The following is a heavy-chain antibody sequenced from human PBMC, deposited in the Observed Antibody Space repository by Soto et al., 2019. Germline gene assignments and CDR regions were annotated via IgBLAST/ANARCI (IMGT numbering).Heavy chain of an antibody. CDR1: GFSVSGWY. CDR2: LKDSSQNYAT. V-gene: IGHV3-72*01. J-gene: IGHJ5*01. CDR3: AREGDARWLDS. Sequence: EVQLVESGGGLVQPGGSARLSCAASGFSVSGWYMDWVRQAPGNGLEWVARLKDSSQNYATEYAASVRGRFTVSRHASQNLIYLQMNSLKIEDTAVYYCAREGDARWLDSWGQGTLVTVS. D-gene: IGHD1-26*01.